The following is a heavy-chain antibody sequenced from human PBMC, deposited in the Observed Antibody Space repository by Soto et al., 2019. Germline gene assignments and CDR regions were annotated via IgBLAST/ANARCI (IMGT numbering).Heavy chain of an antibody. CDR1: GGSFSGYY. CDR3: ARRRVLTMVPLLERPEYYYGMDV. V-gene: IGHV4-34*01. Sequence: SETLSLTCAVYGGSFSGYYWSWIRQPPGKGLEWIGEINHSGSTNYNPSLKSRVTISVGTSKNQFSLKLSSVTAADTAVYYCARRRVLTMVPLLERPEYYYGMDVWGQGTTVTVSS. D-gene: IGHD3-10*01. J-gene: IGHJ6*02. CDR2: INHSGST.